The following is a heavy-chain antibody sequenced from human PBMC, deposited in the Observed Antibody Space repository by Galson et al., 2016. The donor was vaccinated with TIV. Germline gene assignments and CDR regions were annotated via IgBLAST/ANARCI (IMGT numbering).Heavy chain of an antibody. CDR3: AFASGTFWSHGMDV. V-gene: IGHV3-11*06. CDR2: VGTRSSYT. D-gene: IGHD3-3*01. J-gene: IGHJ6*02. CDR1: EFTFRDYY. Sequence: SLRLSCAASEFTFRDYYMSWIRQAPGKGLEWLSYVGTRSSYTSYADSVKGRFTISRDDAKKSVYLHMNSLRAEDTAVYYCAFASGTFWSHGMDVWGQGTSVTVSS.